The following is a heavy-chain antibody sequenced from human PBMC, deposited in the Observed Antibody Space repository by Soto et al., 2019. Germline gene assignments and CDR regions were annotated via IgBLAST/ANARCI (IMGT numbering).Heavy chain of an antibody. Sequence: QVQLVESGGGVVQPGRSLRLSCAASGFTFSSYGMHWVRQAPGKGLEWVAVIWYDGSNKYYADSVKGRFTISRDNSKNTLYLQMNSLRAEDTAVYYCARQIMVRGVMRYWYFDLWGRGTLVTVSS. D-gene: IGHD3-10*01. J-gene: IGHJ2*01. V-gene: IGHV3-33*01. CDR1: GFTFSSYG. CDR2: IWYDGSNK. CDR3: ARQIMVRGVMRYWYFDL.